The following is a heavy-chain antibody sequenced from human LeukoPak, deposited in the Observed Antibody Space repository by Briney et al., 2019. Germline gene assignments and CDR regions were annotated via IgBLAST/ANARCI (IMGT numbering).Heavy chain of an antibody. CDR3: ASGPRPFDY. Sequence: SETLSLTCSVSGGSISRSSCYWGWIRQPPGEGLEWIGSIYYSGSTYYNPSLKSRVTISVDTSKNQFSLKLSSVTAADTAVYYCASGPRPFDYWGQGTLVTVSS. CDR2: IYYSGST. J-gene: IGHJ4*02. CDR1: GGSISRSSCY. V-gene: IGHV4-39*01.